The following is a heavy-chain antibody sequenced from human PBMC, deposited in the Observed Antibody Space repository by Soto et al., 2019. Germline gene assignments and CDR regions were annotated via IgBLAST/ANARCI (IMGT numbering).Heavy chain of an antibody. D-gene: IGHD3-22*01. Sequence: QVQLVQSGAEVKKPGSSVKVSCKASGGTFSSYAISWVRQAPGQGLEWMGGIIPIFGTANYAQKFQGRVTLTAYESMSTAYMELSRLRSEDTAVYYCAREAYYYDSSGYSYFDYWGQGTLVTVSS. CDR1: GGTFSSYA. CDR2: IIPIFGTA. J-gene: IGHJ4*02. CDR3: AREAYYYDSSGYSYFDY. V-gene: IGHV1-69*12.